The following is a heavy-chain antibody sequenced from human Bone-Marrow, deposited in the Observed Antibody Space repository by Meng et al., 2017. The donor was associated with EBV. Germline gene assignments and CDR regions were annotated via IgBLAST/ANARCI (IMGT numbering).Heavy chain of an antibody. CDR1: GGSLSGYY. Sequence: LRQWCHDLSKPSETSLVTGSAYGGSLSGYYRSRSRQPPGKGLEWIGEINHSESTNYNPSLKSRVTISVDTSKNQFSLKLSSVTAADTAVYYCASTGPVLPFDPWGQGTLVTVSS. CDR2: INHSEST. CDR3: ASTGPVLPFDP. V-gene: IGHV4-34*01. D-gene: IGHD2-8*01. J-gene: IGHJ5*02.